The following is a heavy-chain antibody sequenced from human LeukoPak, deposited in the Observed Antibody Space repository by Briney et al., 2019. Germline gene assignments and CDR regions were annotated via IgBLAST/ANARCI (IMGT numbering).Heavy chain of an antibody. CDR3: ARDRGAYCGGDCYLGFDY. CDR1: GFTFCSYT. V-gene: IGHV3-21*01. CDR2: IAGSSGYI. Sequence: GGSLRLSCAASGFTFCSYTMNWVRQAPGKGLEWVSSIAGSSGYISYADSVKGRSTISRDNAKKSLYLQMTSLTAEDTAVYYCARDRGAYCGGDCYLGFDYWGRGALVTVSS. D-gene: IGHD2-21*02. J-gene: IGHJ4*01.